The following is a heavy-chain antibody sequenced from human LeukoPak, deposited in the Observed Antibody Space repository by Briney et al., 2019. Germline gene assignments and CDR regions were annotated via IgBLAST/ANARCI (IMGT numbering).Heavy chain of an antibody. J-gene: IGHJ4*02. CDR2: IIRNGGTT. CDR1: GVNFDDYG. CDR3: ARQAFSGPLYYFDY. Sequence: PGGSLRLSCAASGVNFDDYGMSWVRPAPGGGLECVSHIIRNGGTTGYADSVKGRFTISRDDAKNSLYLQMNSLRAEDTAIYYCARQAFSGPLYYFDYWGQGILVTVSS. V-gene: IGHV3-20*04. D-gene: IGHD6-25*01.